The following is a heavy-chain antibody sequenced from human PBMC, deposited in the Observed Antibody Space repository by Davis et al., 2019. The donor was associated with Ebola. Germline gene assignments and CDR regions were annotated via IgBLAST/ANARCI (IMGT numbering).Heavy chain of an antibody. CDR1: GFTFSGSA. J-gene: IGHJ4*02. V-gene: IGHV3-73*01. CDR3: TRAQQLDDY. CDR2: IRSKANSYAT. D-gene: IGHD6-13*01. Sequence: GSLKISCAASGFTFSGSAMHWVRQASGKGLEWVGRIRSKANSYATAYAASVKGRFTISRDDSKNTAYLQMNSLKTEDTAVYYCTRAQQLDDYWGQGTLVTVSS.